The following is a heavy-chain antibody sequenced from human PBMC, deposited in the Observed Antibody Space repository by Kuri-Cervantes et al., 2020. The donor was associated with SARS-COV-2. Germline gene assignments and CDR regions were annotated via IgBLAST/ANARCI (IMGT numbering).Heavy chain of an antibody. CDR1: GFTFSSYS. J-gene: IGHJ6*02. V-gene: IGHV3-21*01. CDR3: AREGVTGTTYYYYYGMDV. D-gene: IGHD1-7*01. CDR2: ISSSSSYI. Sequence: GESLEISCAASGFTFSSYSMNWVRQAPGKGLEWVSSISSSSSYIYYADSVKGRFTISRDNAKNSLYLQMNSLRDEDAAVYYCAREGVTGTTYYYYYGMDVWGQGTTVTVSS.